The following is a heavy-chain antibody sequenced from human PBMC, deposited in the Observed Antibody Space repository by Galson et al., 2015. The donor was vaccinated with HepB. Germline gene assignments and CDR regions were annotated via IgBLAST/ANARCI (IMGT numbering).Heavy chain of an antibody. J-gene: IGHJ4*02. CDR2: IIPIFGSG. CDR1: GGTFSSYA. D-gene: IGHD3-22*01. CDR3: ARQYDTSGYYAY. V-gene: IGHV1-69*06. Sequence: SVKVSCKASGGTFSSYAISWVRQAPGQGLEWMGGIIPIFGSGNYAQKFQGRVTITADKSKSTTYMELSSLRSEDTAVYYCARQYDTSGYYAYWGQGTLVTVSS.